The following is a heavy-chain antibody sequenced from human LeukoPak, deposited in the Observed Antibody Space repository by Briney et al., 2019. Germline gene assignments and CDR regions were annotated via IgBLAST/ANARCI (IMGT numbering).Heavy chain of an antibody. V-gene: IGHV4-30-2*01. CDR2: IYHSGST. CDR1: GGSISSGGYS. D-gene: IGHD1-26*01. CDR3: ARASLVGAMTVDY. J-gene: IGHJ4*02. Sequence: SETLSLTCAVSGGSISSGGYSWSWIRQPPGKGLEWIGYIYHSGSTYYNPSLKSRVTISVDRSKNQLSLKLSSVTAADTAVYYCARASLVGAMTVDYWGQGTLVTVSS.